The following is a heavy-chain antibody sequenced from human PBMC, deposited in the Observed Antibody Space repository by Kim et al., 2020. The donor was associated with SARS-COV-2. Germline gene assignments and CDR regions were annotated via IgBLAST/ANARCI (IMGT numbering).Heavy chain of an antibody. CDR2: ISGSGHNT. D-gene: IGHD3-9*01. V-gene: IGHV3-23*01. Sequence: GGSLRLSCVTSGFTFSEYGMTWVRQAPGKGLEWVALISGSGHNTNYADSVKGRFTVARDNSKNLLYLQMSDLRVEDTAVYYCAKGALRFFDWQEVFDVWGQGTMVTVSS. CDR1: GFTFSEYG. CDR3: AKGALRFFDWQEVFDV. J-gene: IGHJ3*01.